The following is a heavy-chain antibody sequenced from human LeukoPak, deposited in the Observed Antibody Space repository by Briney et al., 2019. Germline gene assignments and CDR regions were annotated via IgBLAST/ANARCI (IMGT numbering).Heavy chain of an antibody. J-gene: IGHJ4*02. CDR1: GGSFSGYY. CDR2: INHSGST. CDR3: ARGSVVVVAATGCAFDY. Sequence: SETLSLTCAVYGGSFSGYYWSWIRQPPGKGLEWIGEINHSGSTNYNPSLKSRVTISVDTSKNQFSLKLSSVTAADTAVYYCARGSVVVVAATGCAFDYWGQGTQVTVSS. D-gene: IGHD2-15*01. V-gene: IGHV4-34*01.